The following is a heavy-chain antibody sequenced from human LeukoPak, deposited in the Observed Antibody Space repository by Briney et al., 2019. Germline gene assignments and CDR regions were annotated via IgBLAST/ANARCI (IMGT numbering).Heavy chain of an antibody. CDR2: IYYSGST. V-gene: IGHV4-39*07. CDR3: ARSVEQSYGYDY. D-gene: IGHD5-18*01. Sequence: PSETLSLTCTVSGGSISSSSYYWGWIRQPPGQGLEWIGSIYYSGSTNYNPSLKSRVTISGDTSKNQFSLKLSSVTAADTAVYYCARSVEQSYGYDYWGQGTLVTVSS. CDR1: GGSISSSSYY. J-gene: IGHJ4*02.